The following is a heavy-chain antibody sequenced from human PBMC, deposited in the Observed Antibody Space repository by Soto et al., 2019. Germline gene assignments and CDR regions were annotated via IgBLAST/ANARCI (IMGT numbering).Heavy chain of an antibody. Sequence: ASVKVSCKASGYTFTSRCIIWVRQAPGQGLEWMGWINAYNGNTNYAQKLQGRVTMTTDTSTSTAYMELRSLRSDDTAVYYCARDWAAAGPLDYWGKGTLVTVS. CDR2: INAYNGNT. D-gene: IGHD6-13*01. CDR1: GYTFTSRC. V-gene: IGHV1-18*01. J-gene: IGHJ4*02. CDR3: ARDWAAAGPLDY.